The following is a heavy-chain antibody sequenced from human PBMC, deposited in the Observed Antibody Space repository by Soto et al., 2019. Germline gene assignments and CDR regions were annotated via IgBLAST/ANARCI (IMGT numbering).Heavy chain of an antibody. J-gene: IGHJ4*02. Sequence: SGPTLVNPTQTLTLTCTFSGFSLSASGGGVGWLRQPPGKGLAWVALNYWDDEARYSPSLRSRLTITKDSSKNQVDLTMSNLDHVDTGTYYCAHRQTIYSGKDGETFDFWGPGTLVTVSS. CDR1: GFSLSASGGG. CDR3: AHRQTIYSGKDGETFDF. V-gene: IGHV2-5*02. CDR2: NYWDDEA. D-gene: IGHD2-15*01.